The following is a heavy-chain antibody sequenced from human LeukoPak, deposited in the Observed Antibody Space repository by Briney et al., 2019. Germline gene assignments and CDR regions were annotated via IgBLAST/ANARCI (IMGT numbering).Heavy chain of an antibody. CDR3: ASYYYGSGSYYNHETFDY. CDR1: GGTFSSYA. CDR2: IIPISGTA. Sequence: SVKVSCKASGGTFSSYAISWVRQAPGQGLEWMGRIIPISGTANYAQKFQGRVTITTDESTSTAYMELSSLRSEDTAVYYCASYYYGSGSYYNHETFDYWGQGTLVTVPS. D-gene: IGHD3-10*01. V-gene: IGHV1-69*05. J-gene: IGHJ4*02.